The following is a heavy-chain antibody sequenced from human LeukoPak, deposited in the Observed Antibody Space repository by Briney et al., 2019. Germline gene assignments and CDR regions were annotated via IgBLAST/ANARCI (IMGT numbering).Heavy chain of an antibody. D-gene: IGHD6-13*01. V-gene: IGHV3-7*03. CDR3: ARGRGSSWYDY. J-gene: IGHJ4*02. Sequence: GGSLRLSCAAFRFTFSTYWMTWVRQAPGKGLEWVANIKQDGSERYYVDSVKGRFTISRDNAKNLLYLQMNSLRAEDTAVYYCARGRGSSWYDYWGQGTLVTVSS. CDR2: IKQDGSER. CDR1: RFTFSTYW.